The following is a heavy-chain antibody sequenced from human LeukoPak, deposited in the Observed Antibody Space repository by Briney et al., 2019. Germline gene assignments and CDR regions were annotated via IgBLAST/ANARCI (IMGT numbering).Heavy chain of an antibody. CDR2: IYYGGST. D-gene: IGHD6-19*01. CDR3: ARDRRAVAGTVN. V-gene: IGHV4-39*02. CDR1: GGSISSSDYY. J-gene: IGHJ4*02. Sequence: SETLSLTCIVSGGSISSSDYYWGWIRQPPGKGLEWIGSIYYGGSTYYNPSLKSRVTISVDTSMNQFSLKLRFVTTADTAVYYCARDRRAVAGTVNWGQGTLVTVSS.